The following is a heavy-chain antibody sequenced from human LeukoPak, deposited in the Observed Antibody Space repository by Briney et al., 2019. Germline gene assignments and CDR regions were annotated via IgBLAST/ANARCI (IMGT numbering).Heavy chain of an antibody. V-gene: IGHV3-21*04. J-gene: IGHJ6*02. CDR2: ISSSSSYI. CDR1: GFTFSSYS. CDR3: AHLANYYYGMDV. Sequence: PGGSLRLSCAASGFTFSSYSMNWVRQAPGKGLEWVSSISSSSSYIYYADSVKGRFTISRDNAKNSLYLQMNSLRAEDTAVYYCAHLANYYYGMDVWGQGTTVTVSS.